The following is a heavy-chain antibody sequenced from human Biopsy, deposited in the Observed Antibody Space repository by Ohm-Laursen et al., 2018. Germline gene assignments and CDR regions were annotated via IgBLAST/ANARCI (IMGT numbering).Heavy chain of an antibody. V-gene: IGHV3-9*01. D-gene: IGHD1-1*01. CDR1: GFNFNHYA. CDR3: AKDVRVKVQLDGMDV. J-gene: IGHJ6*02. Sequence: SLRLSCTASGFNFNHYAMQWVRQVPGKGLEWVSSISWSNDNIHYADSVKGRFTISRDNAKKLLYLQMNSLRAEDTALYYCAKDVRVKVQLDGMDVWGQGTTVTVSS. CDR2: ISWSNDNI.